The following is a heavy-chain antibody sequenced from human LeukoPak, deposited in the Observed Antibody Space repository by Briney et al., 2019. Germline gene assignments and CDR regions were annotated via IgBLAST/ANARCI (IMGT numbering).Heavy chain of an antibody. J-gene: IGHJ4*02. V-gene: IGHV3-21*01. D-gene: IGHD2-8*01. CDR2: ISSSSSYI. Sequence: PGGSLRLSCAASGFTFSSYSMNWVRQAPGKGLEWVPSISSSSSYIYYADSVKGRFTISRDNAKNSLYLQMNSLRAEDTAVYHCARDLLNGYFDHWGQGTLVTVSS. CDR1: GFTFSSYS. CDR3: ARDLLNGYFDH.